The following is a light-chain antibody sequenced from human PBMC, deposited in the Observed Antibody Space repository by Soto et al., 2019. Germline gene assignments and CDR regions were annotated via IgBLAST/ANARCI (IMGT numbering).Light chain of an antibody. CDR3: SSYANSGAPMV. CDR1: SSDVGGYNY. CDR2: NVI. V-gene: IGLV2-14*03. J-gene: IGLJ2*01. Sequence: SALTQPASVSGSPGQTITISCTGTSSDVGGYNYVSWYQQYSGKVPKLMIYNVINRPSGVSNRFSGSKSGNTASLTISGLQTEDEADYYCSSYANSGAPMVFGGGTKLTVL.